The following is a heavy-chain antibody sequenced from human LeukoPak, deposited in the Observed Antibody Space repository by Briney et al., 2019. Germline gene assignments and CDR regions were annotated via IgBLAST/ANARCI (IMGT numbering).Heavy chain of an antibody. CDR2: IYYSGST. CDR1: GGSISSSSYY. J-gene: IGHJ5*02. D-gene: IGHD3-3*02. CDR3: ARQLDGLPHSWFDP. Sequence: PSETLSLTCTVSGGSISSSSYYWGWIRQPPGKGLEWIGSIYYSGSTYYNPSLKSRVTISVDTSKNQFSLKLSSVTAADTAVYYCARQLDGLPHSWFDPWGQGTLVTVSS. V-gene: IGHV4-39*01.